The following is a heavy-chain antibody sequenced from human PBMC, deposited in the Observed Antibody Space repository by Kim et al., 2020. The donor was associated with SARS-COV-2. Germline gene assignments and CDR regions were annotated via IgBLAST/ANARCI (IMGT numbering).Heavy chain of an antibody. CDR2: TYYRSKWYN. Sequence: SQTLSLTCAISGDSVSSNSAAWNWIRQSPSRGLEWLGRTYYRSKWYNDYAVSVKSRITINPDTSKNQFSLQLNSVTPEDTAVYYCARADSSSWGDYDAFDIWGQGTMVTVSS. CDR1: GDSVSSNSAA. D-gene: IGHD6-13*01. V-gene: IGHV6-1*01. J-gene: IGHJ3*02. CDR3: ARADSSSWGDYDAFDI.